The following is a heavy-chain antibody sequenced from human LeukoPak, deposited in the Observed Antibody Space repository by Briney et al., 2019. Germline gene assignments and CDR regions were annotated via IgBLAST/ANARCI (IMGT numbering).Heavy chain of an antibody. CDR2: ISGYNGNT. CDR1: GYTFTSYG. J-gene: IGHJ4*02. D-gene: IGHD2-2*01. Sequence: ASVKVSCKASGYTFTSYGISWVRQAPGQGLEWMGWISGYNGNTNYAQKLQGRVTMTTDTSTSTAYMELRSLRSDDTAVYYCARVGCSGTSCYPEKDYWGQGTLVTVSS. V-gene: IGHV1-18*01. CDR3: ARVGCSGTSCYPEKDY.